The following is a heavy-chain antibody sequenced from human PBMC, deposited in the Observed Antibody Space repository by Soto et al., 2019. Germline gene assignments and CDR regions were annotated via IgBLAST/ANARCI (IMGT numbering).Heavy chain of an antibody. CDR2: INSDGSST. CDR1: GFTFSSYW. V-gene: IGHV3-74*01. J-gene: IGHJ6*02. CDR3: ARGPYYYYGMDV. Sequence: GGSLRLSCAASGFTFSSYWMHWVRQAPGKGLVWVSCINSDGSSTSYADSVKGRFTISRDNAKNTLYLQMNSLRAEDTAVYYCARGPYYYYGMDVWGQGTTVTVSS.